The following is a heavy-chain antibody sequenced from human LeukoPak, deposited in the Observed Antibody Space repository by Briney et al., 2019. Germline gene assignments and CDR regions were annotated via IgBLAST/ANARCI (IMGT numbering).Heavy chain of an antibody. CDR1: GFTFTSYA. CDR3: AKDYPALGYCTSTTCSFFDY. Sequence: GGSLRLSCAASGFTFTSYAMSWVRQAPGKGLEWVSAISDSAYSTFYADSVKGRFTISRDDSQNTLYLQMNSLRAEDTAVYYCAKDYPALGYCTSTTCSFFDYWGQGIVVTVSS. J-gene: IGHJ4*02. CDR2: ISDSAYST. V-gene: IGHV3-23*01. D-gene: IGHD2-2*01.